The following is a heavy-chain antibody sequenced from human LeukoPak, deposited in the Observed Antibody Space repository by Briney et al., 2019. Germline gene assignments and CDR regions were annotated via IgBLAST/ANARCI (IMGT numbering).Heavy chain of an antibody. CDR1: GFTFNSYS. CDR2: ISSSSSYI. Sequence: GGSLRLSCAASGFTFNSYSMNWVRQAPGKGLEGVSSISSSSSYIYEADSVNARFTLSRDNAKHSLYLQINSLRAEYTAVYYCARVMPPVRILFHPYYMDLWGRGTTVTVSS. CDR3: ARVMPPVRILFHPYYMDL. J-gene: IGHJ6*03. V-gene: IGHV3-21*04. D-gene: IGHD2-2*01.